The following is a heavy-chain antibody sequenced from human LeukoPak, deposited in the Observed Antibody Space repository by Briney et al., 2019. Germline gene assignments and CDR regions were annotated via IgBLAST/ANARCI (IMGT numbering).Heavy chain of an antibody. CDR2: IYYSGST. D-gene: IGHD3-9*01. V-gene: IGHV4-61*08. CDR1: GDSISGSDYY. Sequence: SDTLSLTCSVSGDSISGSDYYWSWTRQPPGKGLEWIGYIYYSGSTNYNPSLKSRVTISVKTSKNQFSLKLRSVTAADTAVYYCARVTGYTIEDYFDYWGQGTLVTVSS. CDR3: ARVTGYTIEDYFDY. J-gene: IGHJ4*02.